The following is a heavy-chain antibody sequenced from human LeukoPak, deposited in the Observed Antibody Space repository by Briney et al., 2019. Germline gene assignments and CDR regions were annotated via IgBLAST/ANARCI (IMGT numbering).Heavy chain of an antibody. Sequence: AGSLRLSCAASGFTLTNYWMNWVRHAPGKGLEWVANTKQVVGEKSYVDSVKDRCTISRDTAKHTPYLQTNSLQTQDTAVNYCAKTQVYGSGSPPWFDPWGQGTLVTVSS. CDR1: GFTLTNYW. D-gene: IGHD3-10*01. V-gene: IGHV3-7*01. CDR2: TKQVVGEK. J-gene: IGHJ5*02. CDR3: AKTQVYGSGSPPWFDP.